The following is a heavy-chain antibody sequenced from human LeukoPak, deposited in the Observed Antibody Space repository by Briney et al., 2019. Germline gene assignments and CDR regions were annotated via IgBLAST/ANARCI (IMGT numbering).Heavy chain of an antibody. V-gene: IGHV1-2*02. CDR2: INPNRGGT. CDR3: ARDGSGVDYYYMDV. D-gene: IGHD2-15*01. J-gene: IGHJ6*03. CDR1: GYTFTGYY. Sequence: GASVKVSCKASGYTFTGYYMHWVRQAPGQGLEWMGWINPNRGGTNYAQKFQGRVTMTRDTSISTAYMELSRLRSDDTAVYYCARDGSGVDYYYMDVWGKGTTVTVSS.